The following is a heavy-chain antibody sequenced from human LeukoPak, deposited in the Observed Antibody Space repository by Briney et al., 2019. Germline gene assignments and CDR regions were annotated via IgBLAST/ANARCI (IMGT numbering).Heavy chain of an antibody. CDR1: GFTFSNDW. CDR3: TRTDHYDSSSFS. V-gene: IGHV3-15*01. J-gene: IGHJ1*01. Sequence: PGGSLRLSCVASGFTFSNDWMSWVRQAPGKGLEWVGRIKSKTDGGTADYAAPVKGRFTISRDDSKNTLYLQMNGLKTEDTAVYYCTRTDHYDSSSFSWGQGTLVTVCS. D-gene: IGHD3-22*01. CDR2: IKSKTDGGTA.